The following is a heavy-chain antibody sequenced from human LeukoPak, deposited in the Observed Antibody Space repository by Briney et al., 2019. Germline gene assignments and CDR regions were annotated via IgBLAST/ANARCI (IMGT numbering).Heavy chain of an antibody. D-gene: IGHD6-19*01. J-gene: IGHJ4*02. V-gene: IGHV1-46*01. CDR2: INPSGGST. CDR1: VYTFTSYY. Sequence: ASVKVSCKASVYTFTSYYMHWVRQAPGQGLEWMGIINPSGGSTSYAQKFQGRVTMTRDTSTSPVYMELSRLRSDDTAVYYCARGGAVAEDYFDYWGQGTLVTVSS. CDR3: ARGGAVAEDYFDY.